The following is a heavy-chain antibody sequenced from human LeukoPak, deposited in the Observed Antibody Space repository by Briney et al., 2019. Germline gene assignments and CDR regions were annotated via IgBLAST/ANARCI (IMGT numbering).Heavy chain of an antibody. CDR1: GGSISSYN. CDR2: IYYSGST. D-gene: IGHD4-17*01. CDR3: ARVYGDYVDY. J-gene: IGHJ4*02. Sequence: SETLSLTCTVSGGSISSYNLSWIRQPPGKGLEWIGYIYYSGSTNYNPSLKSRVTISVDTSKNQFSLKLSSVTAADTAVYYCARVYGDYVDYWGQGTLVTVSS. V-gene: IGHV4-59*01.